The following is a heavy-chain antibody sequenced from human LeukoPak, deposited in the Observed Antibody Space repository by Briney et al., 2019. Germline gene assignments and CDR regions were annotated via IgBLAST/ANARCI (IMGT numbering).Heavy chain of an antibody. CDR3: AKTMGRALYGD. CDR1: GGTISGYY. V-gene: IGHV4-59*01. D-gene: IGHD2-8*01. J-gene: IGHJ4*02. Sequence: SETLSLTFTVSGGTISGYYWCWIQQPPGKGLEWIGNIYYSGSTNYNPSLKSRVTISIDTSKNQFSLKLSSVTAADTAVYYCAKTMGRALYGDWGQGTLVTVSS. CDR2: IYYSGST.